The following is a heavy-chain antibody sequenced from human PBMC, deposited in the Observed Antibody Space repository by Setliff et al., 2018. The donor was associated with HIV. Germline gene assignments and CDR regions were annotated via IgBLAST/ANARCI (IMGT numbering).Heavy chain of an antibody. D-gene: IGHD4-17*01. J-gene: IGHJ5*02. CDR1: GYNFENYA. CDR3: ARALYGDYGGDLNWLDP. Sequence: ASVKVSCKTSGYNFENYAINWVRQAPGQGLEWMGWINTNSGSPTYARAFTGRFLFSVDTVVATAYLQINNLKTEDTAVYYCARALYGDYGGDLNWLDPWGQGTQVTVSS. V-gene: IGHV7-4-1*02. CDR2: INTNSGSP.